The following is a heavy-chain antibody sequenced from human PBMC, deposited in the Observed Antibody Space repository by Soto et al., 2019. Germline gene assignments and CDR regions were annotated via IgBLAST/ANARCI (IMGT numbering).Heavy chain of an antibody. CDR1: GGSISSSSYY. CDR3: ARHPYLSSGWYSDY. J-gene: IGHJ4*02. CDR2: IYYSGST. Sequence: QLQLQESGPGLVKPSETLSLTCTVSGGSISSSSYYWGWIRQPPGKGLEWIGSIYYSGSTYYNPSLKSRVTISVDTSKNQFSLKLSSVTAADTAVYYCARHPYLSSGWYSDYWGQGTLVTVSS. V-gene: IGHV4-39*01. D-gene: IGHD6-19*01.